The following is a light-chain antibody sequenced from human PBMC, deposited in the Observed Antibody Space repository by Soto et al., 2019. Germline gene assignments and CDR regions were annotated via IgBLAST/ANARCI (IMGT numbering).Light chain of an antibody. Sequence: EIVLTQSPGTLSLSPGERATLSCRASQSINGNYFARYQQKPGQAPRLLLYSASSRVTGIPGRFTASGSGADVTLTISRLEPEDFAVYICQQYGKLPFTFGGGTKVESK. V-gene: IGKV3-20*01. CDR1: QSINGNY. CDR3: QQYGKLPFT. CDR2: SAS. J-gene: IGKJ4*01.